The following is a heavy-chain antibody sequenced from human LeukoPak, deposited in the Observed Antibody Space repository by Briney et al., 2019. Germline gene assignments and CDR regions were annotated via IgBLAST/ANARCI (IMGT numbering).Heavy chain of an antibody. CDR3: ARGSWPPDY. CDR2: MNPNSGNT. V-gene: IGHV1-8*03. CDR1: GYTFNGYY. J-gene: IGHJ4*02. D-gene: IGHD5-12*01. Sequence: ASVKVSCKSSGYTFNGYYMHWVRQATGQGLEWMGWMNPNSGNTGYAQKFQGRVTITRNTSISTAYMELSSLRSEDTAVYYCARGSWPPDYWGQGTLVTVSS.